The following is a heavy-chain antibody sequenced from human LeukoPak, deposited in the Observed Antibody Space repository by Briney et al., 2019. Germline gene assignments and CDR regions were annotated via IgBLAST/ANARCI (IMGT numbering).Heavy chain of an antibody. CDR1: GFTFSSYA. J-gene: IGHJ4*02. V-gene: IGHV3-23*01. CDR2: ISGSGGST. CDR3: AKGFYVWGCYRGVDY. Sequence: GGSLRLSCAASGFTFSSYAMSWVRQAPGKGLEWVSAISGSGGSTYYADSVKGRFTISRDNSKNTLYLQMNSLRAEDTAVYYCAKGFYVWGCYRGVDYWGQGTLVTVSS. D-gene: IGHD3-16*02.